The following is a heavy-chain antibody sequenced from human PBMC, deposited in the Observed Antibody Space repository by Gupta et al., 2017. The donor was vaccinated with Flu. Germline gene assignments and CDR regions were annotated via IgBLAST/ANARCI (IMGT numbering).Heavy chain of an antibody. J-gene: IGHJ4*02. V-gene: IGHV3-15*01. CDR2: MKSVIDGGTT. D-gene: IGHD7-27*01. CDR3: ATLRLHLGNPFDD. Sequence: EVHLMESGGGLVKPGGSLRLSCVASGFPFSDAWMSWVRQAPGEGLEWVGQMKSVIDGGTTDYAAPVRGRFTISRDDSKNTVYLQMTSPRIEDTAVYYCATLRLHLGNPFDDWGQGAPVTVSS. CDR1: GFPFSDAW.